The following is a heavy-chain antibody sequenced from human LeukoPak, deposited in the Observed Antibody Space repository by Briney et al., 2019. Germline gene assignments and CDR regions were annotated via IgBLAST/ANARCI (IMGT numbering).Heavy chain of an antibody. CDR1: GYTFTAYY. CDR2: INPNNGGA. Sequence: VSVKVSCKASGYTFTAYYIHWVRQAPGQGLEWMGWINPNNGGANYVQKFQGRVTMTRDTSISTAYMELSRLRSDDTAVYYCARGSYYNENWFDPWGQGTLVTVSS. D-gene: IGHD3-10*01. J-gene: IGHJ5*02. V-gene: IGHV1-2*02. CDR3: ARGSYYNENWFDP.